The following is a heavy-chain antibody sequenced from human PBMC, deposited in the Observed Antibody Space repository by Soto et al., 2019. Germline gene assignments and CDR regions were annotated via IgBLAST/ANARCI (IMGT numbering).Heavy chain of an antibody. V-gene: IGHV3-74*01. J-gene: IGHJ3*01. CDR1: GFTFDYYW. CDR2: VHSGGTTT. CDR3: ASGDRGGFDL. D-gene: IGHD3-10*01. Sequence: EVQLVESGGGLVQPGESLRLSCAASGFTFDYYWMHWVRQAPGKGLVWVSRVHSGGTTTTYADSVKGRFTISRDNARNTVSLQMSGLRAEDTAIYYCASGDRGGFDLWGHGTMVTVSS.